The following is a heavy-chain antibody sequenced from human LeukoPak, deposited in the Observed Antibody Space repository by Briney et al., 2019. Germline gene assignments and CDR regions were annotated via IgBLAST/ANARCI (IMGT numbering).Heavy chain of an antibody. J-gene: IGHJ6*03. D-gene: IGHD3-10*01. CDR2: IYHSGST. V-gene: IGHV4-4*02. CDR3: ARVYGSTNKPYYMDV. Sequence: SGTLSLTCAVSGGSISSSNWWSWARPPPGKGLEWIGEIYHSGSTNYNPSLKSRVTISVDKSKNQFSLRLSSVTAADTAMYYCARVYGSTNKPYYMDVWGKGTTVTISS. CDR1: GGSISSSNW.